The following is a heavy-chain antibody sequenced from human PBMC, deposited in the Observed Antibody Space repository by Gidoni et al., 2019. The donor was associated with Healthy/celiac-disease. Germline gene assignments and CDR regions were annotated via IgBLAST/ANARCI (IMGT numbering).Heavy chain of an antibody. Sequence: QVQLQQWGAGLLKPSETLSLTCAVYGGSFSGYYWSWIRQPPGKGLEWIGEINHSGSTNYNPSLKSRVTISVDTSKNQFSLKLSSVTAADTAVYYCARGHGYYDFWSGYYERNYYYYYMDVWGKGTTVTVSS. J-gene: IGHJ6*03. CDR2: INHSGST. D-gene: IGHD3-3*01. V-gene: IGHV4-34*01. CDR1: GGSFSGYY. CDR3: ARGHGYYDFWSGYYERNYYYYYMDV.